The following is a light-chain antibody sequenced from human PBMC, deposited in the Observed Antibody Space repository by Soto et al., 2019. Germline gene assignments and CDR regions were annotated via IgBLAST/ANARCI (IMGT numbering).Light chain of an antibody. CDR2: RDR. CDR1: NIGSKN. Sequence: SYELTQPLSVSVALGQTARITCGGNNIGSKNVHWYQQKPGQAPVLVSFRDRNRHPGIPERFSGSNSGKTANLTISRAQAGDEYDYYRQVGDINFSYGFGNGTKVTVL. J-gene: IGLJ1*01. CDR3: QVGDINFSYG. V-gene: IGLV3-9*01.